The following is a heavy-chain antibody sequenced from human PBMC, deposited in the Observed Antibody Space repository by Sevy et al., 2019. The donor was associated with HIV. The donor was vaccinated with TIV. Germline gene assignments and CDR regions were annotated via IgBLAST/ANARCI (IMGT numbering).Heavy chain of an antibody. J-gene: IGHJ4*02. V-gene: IGHV1-3*04. CDR1: GYTFNNYI. D-gene: IGHD2-15*01. CDR2: VNTASGDT. CDR3: ARDFCSGGSCYSAFVY. Sequence: VSVKVSCKGSGYTFNNYIIYWVRQAPGQSLEWMGWVNTASGDTKYSQTFQGRVIITTDTSARTVYMELNNLRSEDTAFYFCARDFCSGGSCYSAFVYWGQGTLVTVSS.